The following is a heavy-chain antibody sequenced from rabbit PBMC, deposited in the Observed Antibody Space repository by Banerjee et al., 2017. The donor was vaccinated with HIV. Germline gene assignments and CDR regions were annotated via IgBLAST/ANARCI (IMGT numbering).Heavy chain of an antibody. Sequence: QSLEESGGDLVQPGGSLKLSCKASGFDFSSYGVSWVRQAPGKGLEWIGYIDPVFGGTYDACWVNGRSNSATHNAQRPLCLHLTSLTAQDTATYFCVRDLANNGGYYFNLWGPGTLVTVS. CDR2: IDPVFGGT. V-gene: IGHV1S7*01. CDR1: GFDFSSYG. CDR3: VRDLANNGGYYFNL. J-gene: IGHJ4*01. D-gene: IGHD5-1*01.